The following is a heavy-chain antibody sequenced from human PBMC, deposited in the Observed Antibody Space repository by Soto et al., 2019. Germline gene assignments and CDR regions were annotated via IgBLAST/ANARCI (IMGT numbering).Heavy chain of an antibody. D-gene: IGHD6-13*01. V-gene: IGHV3-30*18. CDR1: GFTFSNYG. J-gene: IGHJ3*02. Sequence: GGSLRLSCAASGFTFSNYGMHWVRQAPGKGLEWVALISHDGSKIYYADSVKGRFTISRDNSKNTLYLQMDSLRPEDTAVYYCAKGVEQQLVRMAFDMWGQGTMVTVSS. CDR2: ISHDGSKI. CDR3: AKGVEQQLVRMAFDM.